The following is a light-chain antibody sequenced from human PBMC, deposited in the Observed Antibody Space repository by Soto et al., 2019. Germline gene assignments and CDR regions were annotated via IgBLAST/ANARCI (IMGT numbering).Light chain of an antibody. V-gene: IGLV2-8*01. J-gene: IGLJ2*01. CDR1: SSDVGGYNY. Sequence: QSALTQPPSASGSPGQSVTISCTGTSSDVGGYNYVSWYQQHPGKAPILMIYEVTERPSGVPDRFSGSKSGNTASLTVSGLQAEDEADYYCSSYAGSNNLVFGGGTKLTVL. CDR3: SSYAGSNNLV. CDR2: EVT.